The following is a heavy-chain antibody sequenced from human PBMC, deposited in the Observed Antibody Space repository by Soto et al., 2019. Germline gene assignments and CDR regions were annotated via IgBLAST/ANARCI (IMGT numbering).Heavy chain of an antibody. CDR3: ARAHYGDYGYGMDV. CDR2: IYDSGTT. CDR1: GVSISSTDYY. Sequence: SETLSLTCSVSGVSISSTDYYWGGIRQPPGKGLEWIGYIYDSGTTYYNPSLKSRVTISVDRSKNQFSLKLSSVTAADTAVYYCARAHYGDYGYGMDVWGQGTTVTVSS. J-gene: IGHJ6*02. V-gene: IGHV4-39*07. D-gene: IGHD4-17*01.